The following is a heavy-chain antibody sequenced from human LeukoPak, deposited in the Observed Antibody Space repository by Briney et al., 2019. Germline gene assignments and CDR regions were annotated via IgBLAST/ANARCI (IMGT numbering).Heavy chain of an antibody. V-gene: IGHV4-38-2*02. D-gene: IGHD6-25*01. CDR2: IYHSGTT. CDR1: GYSISSGNY. J-gene: IGHJ3*02. CDR3: ARPYSAIAADAFDI. Sequence: SETLSLTCTVSGYSISSGNYWGWIRQPPGKGLEWIGNIYHSGTTYYNPSLKSRVTISVDTSNNQFSLKLSSVTAADTAMYYCARPYSAIAADAFDIWGQGTMVTVSS.